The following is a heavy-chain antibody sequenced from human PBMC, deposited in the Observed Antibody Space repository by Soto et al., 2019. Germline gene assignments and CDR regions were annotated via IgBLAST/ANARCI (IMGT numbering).Heavy chain of an antibody. J-gene: IGHJ6*03. CDR1: GYTFTSYD. Sequence: ASVKVSCKASGYTFTSYDINWVRQATGQGLEWMGWMNPNSGNTGYAQKFQGRVTMTRNTSISTAYMELGSLRSEDTAVYYCARGMGDWGTGYYYYYYYMDVWGKGTTVTVSS. CDR2: MNPNSGNT. CDR3: ARGMGDWGTGYYYYYYYMDV. D-gene: IGHD3-16*01. V-gene: IGHV1-8*01.